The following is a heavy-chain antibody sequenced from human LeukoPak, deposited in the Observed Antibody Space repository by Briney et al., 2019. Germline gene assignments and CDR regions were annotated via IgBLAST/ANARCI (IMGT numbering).Heavy chain of an antibody. D-gene: IGHD3-3*01. Sequence: PPGGSLRLSCAASGFAFTNAWMNWVRQAPGKGLEWVAHIKQDGSEKNYVDSVKGRFTISRDNAKNSLYLQMNSLRAEDTAVYYCARERWSLYSNDYYYYGLDVWGQGTTVTVSS. CDR2: IKQDGSEK. V-gene: IGHV3-7*01. J-gene: IGHJ6*02. CDR3: ARERWSLYSNDYYYYGLDV. CDR1: GFAFTNAW.